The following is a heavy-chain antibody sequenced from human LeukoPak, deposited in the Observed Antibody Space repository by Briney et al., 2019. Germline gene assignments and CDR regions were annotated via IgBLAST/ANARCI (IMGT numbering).Heavy chain of an antibody. CDR2: IYYSGST. CDR1: GASIDNYY. J-gene: IGHJ3*02. Sequence: SETLSLTCTVSGASIDNYYWSWIRQPPGKGLEWIGYIYYSGSTNYNPSLKSRVTISVDTSKNQFSLKLNSVTAADTAVYYCARNYCSSTSCYDAFDIWGQGTMVTVSS. D-gene: IGHD2-2*01. V-gene: IGHV4-59*12. CDR3: ARNYCSSTSCYDAFDI.